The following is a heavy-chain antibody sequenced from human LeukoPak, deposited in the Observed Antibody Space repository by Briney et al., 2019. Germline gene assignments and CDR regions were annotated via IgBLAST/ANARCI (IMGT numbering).Heavy chain of an antibody. Sequence: SETLSLTCTVSGGSISSSSYYWGWIRQPPGKGLEWIGEINHSGSTNYNPSLKSRVTISVDTSKNQFSLKLSSVTAADTAVYYCARSYSSNYYYYYYMDVWGKGTTVTVSS. CDR2: INHSGST. D-gene: IGHD6-13*01. V-gene: IGHV4-39*07. CDR3: ARSYSSNYYYYYYMDV. CDR1: GGSISSSSYY. J-gene: IGHJ6*03.